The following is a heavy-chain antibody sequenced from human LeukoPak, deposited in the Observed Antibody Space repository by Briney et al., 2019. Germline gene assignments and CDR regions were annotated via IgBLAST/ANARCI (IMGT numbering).Heavy chain of an antibody. CDR2: IYYSGST. CDR1: GASISSGDYC. CDR3: ARENHTPAMGYFDY. Sequence: PSETLPLTCTVSGASISSGDYCWSWIRQPPGKGLEWIGNIYYSGSTYYNPSLKSRVTISVDTSKNQFSLKLSSVTAADTAVYYCARENHTPAMGYFDYWGQGTLVTVSS. D-gene: IGHD5-18*01. J-gene: IGHJ4*02. V-gene: IGHV4-30-4*02.